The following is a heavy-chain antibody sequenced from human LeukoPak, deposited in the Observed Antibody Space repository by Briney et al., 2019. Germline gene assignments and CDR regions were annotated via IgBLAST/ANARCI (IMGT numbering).Heavy chain of an antibody. D-gene: IGHD3/OR15-3a*01. CDR2: TSYDGSNK. CDR1: GFTFSSYG. J-gene: IGHJ4*02. V-gene: IGHV3-30*18. Sequence: PGGSLRLSCAASGFTFSSYGMHWVRQAPGKGLEWVAVTSYDGSNKYYADSVKGRFTISRDNSKNTLYLQMNSLRAEDTAVYYCAKGLNPVDYHSADYWGQGTLVTVSS. CDR3: AKGLNPVDYHSADY.